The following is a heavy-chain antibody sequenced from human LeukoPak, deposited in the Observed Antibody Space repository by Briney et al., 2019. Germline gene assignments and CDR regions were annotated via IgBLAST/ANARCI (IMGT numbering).Heavy chain of an antibody. CDR3: ARTVYRGYSYGPIDY. Sequence: PGGSLRLSCAASGFTLSDYYMRSVRQAAGKGLEWVSYISSSSSYTNYADSVKGRFTISRDNAKNSLYLQMNSLRAEDTAVYYCARTVYRGYSYGPIDYWGQGTLVTVSS. J-gene: IGHJ4*02. CDR1: GFTLSDYY. V-gene: IGHV3-11*06. CDR2: ISSSSSYT. D-gene: IGHD5-18*01.